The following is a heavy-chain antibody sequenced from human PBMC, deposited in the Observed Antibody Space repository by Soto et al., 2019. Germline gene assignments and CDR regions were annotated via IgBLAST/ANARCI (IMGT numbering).Heavy chain of an antibody. CDR2: ITTNGHT. Sequence: GGSMRHSCETSGFTFSNCVMTWVRQPPGKRLEWVSVITTNGHTAYADSVQGRFTISRDNSKNTAYLQMNSLRAEDTAVYYCAKGLLNGRWYAADWGQGTLVTVSS. D-gene: IGHD6-13*01. V-gene: IGHV3-23*01. CDR3: AKGLLNGRWYAAD. J-gene: IGHJ4*02. CDR1: GFTFSNCV.